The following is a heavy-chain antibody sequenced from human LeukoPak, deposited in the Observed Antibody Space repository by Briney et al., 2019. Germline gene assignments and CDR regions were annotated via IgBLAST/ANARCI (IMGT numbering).Heavy chain of an antibody. CDR1: GDSISNFA. CDR3: TTRACDTGGCSSSFYYYYGLHF. J-gene: IGHJ6*02. Sequence: ASVKVSCKASGDSISNFAVSWVRQAPGQGLEWMGGIIPIFGTAVYAQKFQGRVTITADESTSTTYMEMCSLKSEDTAIYYCTTRACDTGGCSSSFYYYYGLHFWGQGTTVSVSS. D-gene: IGHD3-16*01. CDR2: IIPIFGTA. V-gene: IGHV1-69*13.